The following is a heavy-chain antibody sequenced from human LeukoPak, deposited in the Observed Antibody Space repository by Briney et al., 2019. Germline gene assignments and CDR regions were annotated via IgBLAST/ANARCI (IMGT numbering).Heavy chain of an antibody. CDR1: GFTLSSNY. CDR2: IYSGVIT. D-gene: IGHD5-18*01. Sequence: GGSLRLSCAASGFTLSSNYMSWVRQAPGKGLEWVSVIYSGVITYYADSVKCRFTISRHNTKNSLYLQMNSLRAEDTAVYYCARDRKGWQLWSHGMDVWGQGTTVIVPS. CDR3: ARDRKGWQLWSHGMDV. V-gene: IGHV3-53*01. J-gene: IGHJ6*02.